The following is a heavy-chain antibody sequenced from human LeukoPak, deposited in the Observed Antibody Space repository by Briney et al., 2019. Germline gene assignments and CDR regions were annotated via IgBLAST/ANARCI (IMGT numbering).Heavy chain of an antibody. V-gene: IGHV3-9*01. Sequence: GGSLRLSCAASGFIFDDYAMHWVRQAPGKGLEWVSGISWNSDTIGYADSMKGRFTISRDNAKNSLYLQINSLRAEDTALYYCAKDEGIAVAGTLDNYGMDVWGQGTTVTVSS. CDR1: GFIFDDYA. CDR2: ISWNSDTI. CDR3: AKDEGIAVAGTLDNYGMDV. D-gene: IGHD6-13*01. J-gene: IGHJ6*02.